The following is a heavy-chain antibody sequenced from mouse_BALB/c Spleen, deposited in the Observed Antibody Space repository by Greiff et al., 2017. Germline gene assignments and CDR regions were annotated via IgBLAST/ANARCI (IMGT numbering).Heavy chain of an antibody. CDR1: GYSITSGYY. J-gene: IGHJ2*01. V-gene: IGHV3-6*02. D-gene: IGHD2-3*01. CDR2: ISYDGSN. Sequence: EVKLMESGPGLVKPSQSLSLTCSVTGYSITSGYYWNWIRQFPGNKLEWMGYISYDGSNNYNPSLKNRISITRDTSKNQFFLKLNSVTTEDTATYYCARAFYDLYFDYWGQGTTLTVSS. CDR3: ARAFYDLYFDY.